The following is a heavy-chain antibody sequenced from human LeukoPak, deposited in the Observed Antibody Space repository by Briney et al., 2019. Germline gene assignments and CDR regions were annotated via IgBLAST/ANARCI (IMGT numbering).Heavy chain of an antibody. D-gene: IGHD3-16*01. J-gene: IGHJ4*02. Sequence: PSETLSLTCTVSGYSISSGYYWGWIRQPPGKGLEWIGSIYYDGSTYYNPSLKSRVTISVDKSKNQFSLKLSSVTAADTAVYYCARDKMGGFDYWGQGTLVTVSS. CDR1: GYSISSGYY. V-gene: IGHV4-38-2*02. CDR2: IYYDGST. CDR3: ARDKMGGFDY.